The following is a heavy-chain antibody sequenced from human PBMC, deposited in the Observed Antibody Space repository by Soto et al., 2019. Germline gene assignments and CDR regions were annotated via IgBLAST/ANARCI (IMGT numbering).Heavy chain of an antibody. D-gene: IGHD1-26*01. Sequence: SETLSLTCNVSGGSIRGDDYYWGWIRQPPGKGLEWIGTMSYSGTTYYHPSFKSRATISVDTSKRQFSLKLSSMTAPDTAMYNCARHNAVGGTPAYWGQGPLVTVSS. CDR2: MSYSGTT. CDR3: ARHNAVGGTPAY. V-gene: IGHV4-39*01. CDR1: GGSIRGDDYY. J-gene: IGHJ4*02.